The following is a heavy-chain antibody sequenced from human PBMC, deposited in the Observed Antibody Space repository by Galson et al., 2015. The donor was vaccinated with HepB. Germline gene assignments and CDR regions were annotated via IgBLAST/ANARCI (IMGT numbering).Heavy chain of an antibody. CDR2: IWYDGSIK. CDR3: ARWDGDV. D-gene: IGHD1-26*01. CDR1: GFTYGHHG. Sequence: CLRLSCAASGFTYGHHGIHWVRHAPGGGLEWVAVIWYDGSIKYYADSVKGRFTISRDNSMNTLYLQMNSLRVEDTAVYYCARWDGDVWGQGTTVTVSS. V-gene: IGHV3-33*08. J-gene: IGHJ6*02.